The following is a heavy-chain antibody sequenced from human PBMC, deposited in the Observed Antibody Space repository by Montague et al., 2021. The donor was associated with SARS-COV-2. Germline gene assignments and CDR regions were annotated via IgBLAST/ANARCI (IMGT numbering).Heavy chain of an antibody. Sequence: SETLSLTCTVSGDSISSFYWNWIRQPAGKGLEWIGRIYASGGTNYNPSLKSRVTMSVDTSKNQLSLKLSSVTTADTAVYYCATGRAGNSYAYYYGMDVWGQGTTVTVSS. CDR3: ATGRAGNSYAYYYGMDV. V-gene: IGHV4-4*07. J-gene: IGHJ6*02. D-gene: IGHD4-23*01. CDR1: GDSISSFY. CDR2: IYASGGT.